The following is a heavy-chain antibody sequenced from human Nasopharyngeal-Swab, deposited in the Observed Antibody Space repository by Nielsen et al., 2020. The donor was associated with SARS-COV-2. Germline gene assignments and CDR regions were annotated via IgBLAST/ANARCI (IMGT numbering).Heavy chain of an antibody. CDR2: ISYDGSNK. CDR3: ARDDTVVSPWSYYYYGMDV. J-gene: IGHJ6*04. D-gene: IGHD4-23*01. V-gene: IGHV3-30-3*01. CDR1: GFTFSSYA. Sequence: GGSLRLSCSASGFTFSSYAMHWVRQAPGKGLEWVAVISYDGSNKYYADSVKGRFTISRDNSKNTLYLQMNSLRAEDTAVYYCARDDTVVSPWSYYYYGMDVWGKGTTVTVSS.